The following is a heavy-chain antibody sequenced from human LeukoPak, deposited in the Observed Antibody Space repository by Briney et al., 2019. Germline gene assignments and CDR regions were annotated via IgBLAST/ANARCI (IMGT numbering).Heavy chain of an antibody. CDR3: AKDGIVGATTEYYFDY. J-gene: IGHJ4*02. Sequence: GGSLRLSCAASGFTFSTYSMNWVRQAPGKGLEWVSSISSSSNYIYYADSLKGRFTISRDNSKNTLYLQMNSLRAEDTAVYYCAKDGIVGATTEYYFDYWGQGTLVTVSS. CDR1: GFTFSTYS. CDR2: ISSSSNYI. V-gene: IGHV3-21*01. D-gene: IGHD1-26*01.